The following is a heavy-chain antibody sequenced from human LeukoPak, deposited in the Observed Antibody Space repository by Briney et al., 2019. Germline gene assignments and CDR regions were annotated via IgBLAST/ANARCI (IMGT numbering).Heavy chain of an antibody. CDR1: GFTVSSNY. D-gene: IGHD2-21*02. CDR2: IYSGGST. J-gene: IGHJ4*02. CDR3: ARKGAYCGGDCYHI. V-gene: IGHV3-66*01. Sequence: GGSLRLSCAASGFTVSSNYMSWVRQAPGKGLEWVSVIYSGGSTYYADSVKGRFTISRDNSKNTLYLQMNSLRAEDTAVYYCARKGAYCGGDCYHIWGQGTLVTVSS.